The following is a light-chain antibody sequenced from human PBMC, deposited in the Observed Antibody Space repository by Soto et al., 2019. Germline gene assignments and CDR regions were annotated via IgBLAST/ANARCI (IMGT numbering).Light chain of an antibody. V-gene: IGLV2-14*01. J-gene: IGLJ1*01. CDR1: SSDVGGYNY. CDR2: ASS. CDR3: SSYTSGTTLYV. Sequence: QSALTQPASVSGSPGQSITISCTGTSSDVGGYNYVSWYQHHAGKAPRLMIYASSNRPSGVSHRFSGSRSGNTASLIISGLQAEDEADYYCSSYTSGTTLYVFGTATKLTVL.